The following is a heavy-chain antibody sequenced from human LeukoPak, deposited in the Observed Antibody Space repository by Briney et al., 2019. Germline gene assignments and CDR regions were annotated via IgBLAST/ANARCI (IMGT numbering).Heavy chain of an antibody. Sequence: GGSLRLSCVASGFIFSDYYMTWIRQAPGKGLEWVSYISSGGGTMYYADSVQGRFSISWDNDKKSMYLQMNSLRAEDTAVYYCAALRITMTRPIDHWGQGTLVTVSS. J-gene: IGHJ5*02. CDR2: ISSGGGTM. D-gene: IGHD4-17*01. CDR1: GFIFSDYY. CDR3: AALRITMTRPIDH. V-gene: IGHV3-11*01.